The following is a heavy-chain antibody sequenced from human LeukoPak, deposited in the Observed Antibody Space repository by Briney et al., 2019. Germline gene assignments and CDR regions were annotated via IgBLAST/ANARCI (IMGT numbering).Heavy chain of an antibody. CDR3: ARLDIVVVPAARDDALDI. V-gene: IGHV1-69*04. CDR2: IIPILGIA. Sequence: SVKVSCKASGGTFSSYAISWVRQAPGQGLEWMGRIIPILGIANYAQKFQGRVTITADKSTSTAYMELSSLRSEDTAVYYCARLDIVVVPAARDDALDIWGQGTMVTVSS. CDR1: GGTFSSYA. D-gene: IGHD2-2*01. J-gene: IGHJ3*02.